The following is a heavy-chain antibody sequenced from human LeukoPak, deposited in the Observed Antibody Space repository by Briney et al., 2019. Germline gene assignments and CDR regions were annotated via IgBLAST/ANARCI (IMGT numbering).Heavy chain of an antibody. CDR3: ARLPGYSSTPYYYYMDV. Sequence: SETLSLTCAVYGGSFSGYYWSWLRQPPGKGLEWIGEINHSGSTNYNPSLKSRVTISVDTSKNQFSLKLNSVTAADTAVYYCARLPGYSSTPYYYYMDVWGKGTAVTVSS. CDR2: INHSGST. D-gene: IGHD6-13*01. J-gene: IGHJ6*03. V-gene: IGHV4-34*01. CDR1: GGSFSGYY.